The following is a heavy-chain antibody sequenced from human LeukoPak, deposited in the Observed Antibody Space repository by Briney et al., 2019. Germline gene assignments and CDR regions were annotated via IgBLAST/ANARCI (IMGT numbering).Heavy chain of an antibody. CDR3: ARYRIAVAGTRYYFDY. V-gene: IGHV4-34*01. Sequence: SETLSLTCAVYGGSFSGYYWSWIRQPPGKGLEWIGEINHSGSTNYNPSLKSRVTISVDTSKNQFSLKLSSVTAADTAVYYCARYRIAVAGTRYYFDYWGQGTLVTVS. D-gene: IGHD6-19*01. CDR1: GGSFSGYY. J-gene: IGHJ4*02. CDR2: INHSGST.